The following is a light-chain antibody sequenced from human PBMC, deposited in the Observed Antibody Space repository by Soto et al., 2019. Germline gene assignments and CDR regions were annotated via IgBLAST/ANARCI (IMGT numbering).Light chain of an antibody. CDR1: SSNIGSNT. CDR3: ATWDDSLNGQGV. CDR2: GNN. J-gene: IGLJ2*01. V-gene: IGLV1-44*01. Sequence: QSVLTQPPSASGTPGQRVTISCSGSSSNIGSNTVDWYQQLPGTAPKLLIYGNNQRPSGVPDRFSGSKSGTSASLAISGLQSEDEADYYCATWDDSLNGQGVFGGGTQLTVL.